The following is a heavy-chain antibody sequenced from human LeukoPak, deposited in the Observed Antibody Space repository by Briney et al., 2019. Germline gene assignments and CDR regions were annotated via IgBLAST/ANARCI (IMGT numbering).Heavy chain of an antibody. D-gene: IGHD6-13*01. CDR3: ARDFSEGAAAGTGWFDP. V-gene: IGHV4-4*07. Sequence: SETLSLTCTVSGGSISSYYWSWIRQPAGKGLEWLGRIYTSGSTNYNPSLKSRVTMSVDTSKNQFSLKLSSVTAADTAVYYCARDFSEGAAAGTGWFDPWGQGTLVTVSS. CDR1: GGSISSYY. J-gene: IGHJ5*02. CDR2: IYTSGST.